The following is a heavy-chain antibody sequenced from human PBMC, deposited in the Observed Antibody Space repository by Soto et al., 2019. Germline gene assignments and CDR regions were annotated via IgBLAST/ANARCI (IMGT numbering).Heavy chain of an antibody. J-gene: IGHJ5*02. Sequence: ASVKVSCKASGGTFSSYAMSWVRQAPGQGLEWMGGIIPIFGTANYAQKFQGRVTITADESTSTAYMELSSLRSEDTAVYYCARCIAVVRTPQGDWFDPWGQGTLVTVSS. D-gene: IGHD6-19*01. CDR2: IIPIFGTA. CDR3: ARCIAVVRTPQGDWFDP. CDR1: GGTFSSYA. V-gene: IGHV1-69*13.